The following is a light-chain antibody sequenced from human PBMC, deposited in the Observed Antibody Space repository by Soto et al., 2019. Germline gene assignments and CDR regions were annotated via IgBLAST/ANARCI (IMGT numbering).Light chain of an antibody. V-gene: IGLV2-14*01. CDR2: DVS. J-gene: IGLJ3*02. CDR3: SSYTSSSTLL. Sequence: QSALTQPASVSGSPGQSITISCTGTSSDVGGYNYVSWYQQHPGKAPKLMIYDVSNRPSGVSNHFSGSKSGNTASLTISGLQAEDEADYYCSSYTSSSTLLFGGGTKVTVL. CDR1: SSDVGGYNY.